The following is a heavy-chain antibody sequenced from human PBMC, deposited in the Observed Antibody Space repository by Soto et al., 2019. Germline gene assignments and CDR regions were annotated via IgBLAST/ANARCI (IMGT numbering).Heavy chain of an antibody. D-gene: IGHD6-19*01. Sequence: QVQLVESGGGVVQPGRSLRLSCAASGFTFSSYGMHWVRQAPGKGLEWVAVIWYDGSNKYYADSVKGRFTISRDNSKNTLYLQMSSLRAEDTAVYYCARDQDSSGWYCAFDIWGQGTMVTVSS. V-gene: IGHV3-33*01. CDR2: IWYDGSNK. J-gene: IGHJ3*02. CDR3: ARDQDSSGWYCAFDI. CDR1: GFTFSSYG.